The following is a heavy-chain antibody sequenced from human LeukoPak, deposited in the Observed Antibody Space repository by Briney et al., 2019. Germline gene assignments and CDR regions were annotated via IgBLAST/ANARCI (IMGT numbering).Heavy chain of an antibody. D-gene: IGHD3-22*01. CDR1: GGTFSSYA. CDR3: ARVITYYYDSSGYDDAFDI. Sequence: SVKVSCKASGGTFSSYAISWVRQAPGQGLEWMGRIIPILGIANYAQKFQGRVTITADESTSTAYMELSSLRSEDTAVYYCARVITYYYDSSGYDDAFDIWGQGTMVTVSS. J-gene: IGHJ3*02. CDR2: IIPILGIA. V-gene: IGHV1-69*04.